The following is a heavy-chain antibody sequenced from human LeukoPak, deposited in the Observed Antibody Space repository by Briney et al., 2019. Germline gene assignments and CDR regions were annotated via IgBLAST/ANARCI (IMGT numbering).Heavy chain of an antibody. D-gene: IGHD2-15*01. J-gene: IGHJ4*02. Sequence: SGGSLRLSCAASGFTLSSYAMGWVRQAPGKGLEWVSRISRDGGESTFYADSVKGRFTISRDNPKNTLHLHMNSLRAEDTAVYYCAKDVPAWSYDYWGQGALVTVSS. CDR1: GFTLSSYA. CDR2: ISRDGGEST. CDR3: AKDVPAWSYDY. V-gene: IGHV3-23*01.